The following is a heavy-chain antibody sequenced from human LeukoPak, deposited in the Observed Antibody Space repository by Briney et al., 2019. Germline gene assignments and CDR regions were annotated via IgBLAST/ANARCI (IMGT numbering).Heavy chain of an antibody. D-gene: IGHD1-1*01. V-gene: IGHV1-69*04. CDR2: IIPIFGIA. CDR1: GGTFSSYA. J-gene: IGHJ4*02. Sequence: SVKLSCKASGGTFSSYAISWVRQAPGQGLEWMGRIIPIFGIANYAQKFQGRVTITADKSTSTAYMELSSLRSEDTAVYYCARDWNDEKGKLGHYFDYWGQGTLVTVSS. CDR3: ARDWNDEKGKLGHYFDY.